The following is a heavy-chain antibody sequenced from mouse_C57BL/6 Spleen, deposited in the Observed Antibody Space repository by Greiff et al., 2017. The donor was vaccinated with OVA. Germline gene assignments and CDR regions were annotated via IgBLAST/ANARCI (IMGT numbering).Heavy chain of an antibody. D-gene: IGHD2-3*01. CDR3: ARAGDGYRFAY. CDR1: GYAFSSSW. J-gene: IGHJ3*01. V-gene: IGHV1-82*01. Sequence: VKLMESGPELVKPGASVKISCKASGYAFSSSWMNWVKQRPGKGLEWIGRIYPGDGDTNYNGKFKGKATLTADKSSSTAYMQLSSLTSEDSAVYFCARAGDGYRFAYWGQGTLVTVSA. CDR2: IYPGDGDT.